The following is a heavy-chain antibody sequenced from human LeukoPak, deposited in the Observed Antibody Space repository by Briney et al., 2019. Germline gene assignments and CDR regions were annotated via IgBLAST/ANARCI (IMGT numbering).Heavy chain of an antibody. J-gene: IGHJ4*02. V-gene: IGHV1-2*02. CDR1: GCTFTGYY. CDR3: ARGITPGDY. Sequence: ASVKVSCKASGCTFTGYYMHWVRQAPGQGLEWMGWINPNTGGTNYAQKFQGRVTMTRDTSTSTAYMELRSLRSDDTAVYYCARGITPGDYWGQGTLVTVSS. CDR2: INPNTGGT. D-gene: IGHD1-14*01.